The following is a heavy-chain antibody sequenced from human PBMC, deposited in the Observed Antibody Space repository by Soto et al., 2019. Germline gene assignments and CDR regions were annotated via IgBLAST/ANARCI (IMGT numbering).Heavy chain of an antibody. CDR2: IYYSGST. CDR3: ARDLGNWNYGYYYGMDV. J-gene: IGHJ6*02. Sequence: SETLSLTCTVSGGSISSGGYYWSWIRQHPGKGLEWIGYIYYSGSTYYNPSLKSRVTISVDTSKNQFSLKLSSVTAADTAVYYCARDLGNWNYGYYYGMDVWGQGTTVTVSS. D-gene: IGHD1-7*01. CDR1: GGSISSGGYY. V-gene: IGHV4-31*03.